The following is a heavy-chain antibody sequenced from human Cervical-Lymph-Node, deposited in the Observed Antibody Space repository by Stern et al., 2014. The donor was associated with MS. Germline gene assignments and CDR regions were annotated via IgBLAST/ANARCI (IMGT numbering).Heavy chain of an antibody. J-gene: IGHJ4*02. CDR3: ARDCRLRYFDY. V-gene: IGHV1-3*01. CDR2: INAGNGNT. CDR1: GYTFTNYT. Sequence: QVQLMQSGAEVKKPGASVKVSCKASGYTFTNYTMHWVRQAPGQRLEWMGWINAGNGNTKYSQKFQGRVTITRDTSASIAYMDLSSLRSEDTAVYYCARDCRLRYFDYWGQGTLVTVSS.